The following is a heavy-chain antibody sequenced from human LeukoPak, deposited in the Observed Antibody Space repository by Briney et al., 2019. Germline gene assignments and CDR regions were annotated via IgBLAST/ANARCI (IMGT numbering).Heavy chain of an antibody. CDR2: IKSKTDGGTT. CDR3: TTDLLWAVGSHDGMDV. Sequence: SGGSLRLSCAASGFTFSNAWMSWVRQAPGKGLEWVGRIKSKTDGGTTDYAAPVKGRFTISRDDSKNTLYLQMNSLKTEDTAVYYCTTDLLWAVGSHDGMDVWGQGTTVTVSS. CDR1: GFTFSNAW. J-gene: IGHJ6*02. D-gene: IGHD6-19*01. V-gene: IGHV3-15*01.